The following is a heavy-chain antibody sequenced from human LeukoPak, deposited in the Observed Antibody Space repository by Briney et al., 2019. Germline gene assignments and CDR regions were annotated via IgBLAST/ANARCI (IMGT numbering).Heavy chain of an antibody. D-gene: IGHD2-15*01. J-gene: IGHJ4*02. V-gene: IGHV3-23*01. CDR1: GVTFSSYA. Sequence: GGSLRLSCADSGVTFSSYAMTWVRQAPGKGLEWVSTFSSSGGSIYYADSVKGRFTISRDSSKNTLFLQMNSLRAEDTAVYYCAKYCSGGNCYSGLYWGQGTLVTVSS. CDR2: FSSSGGSI. CDR3: AKYCSGGNCYSGLY.